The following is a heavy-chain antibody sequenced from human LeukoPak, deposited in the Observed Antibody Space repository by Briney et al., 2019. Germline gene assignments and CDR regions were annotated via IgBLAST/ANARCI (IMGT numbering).Heavy chain of an antibody. J-gene: IGHJ6*02. CDR2: ISSSSSYI. V-gene: IGHV3-21*01. CDR3: ARRQGIAAGRGSLYYYYVMDV. Sequence: GGSLRLSCAASGFTFSSYSMNWVRQAPGKGLEWVSSISSSSSYIYYADSVKGRFTISRDNAKNSLYLQMNSLRAEDTAVYYCARRQGIAAGRGSLYYYYVMDVWGQGTTVSVSS. CDR1: GFTFSSYS. D-gene: IGHD6-13*01.